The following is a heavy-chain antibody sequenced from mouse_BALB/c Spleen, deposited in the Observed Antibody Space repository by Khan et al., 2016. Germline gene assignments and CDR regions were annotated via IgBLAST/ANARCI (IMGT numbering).Heavy chain of an antibody. V-gene: IGHV5-12*02. CDR2: ISNGGGST. CDR1: GFTFSDYY. D-gene: IGHD4-1*02. Sequence: EVELVESGGGLVQPGGSLKLSCATSGFTFSDYYMYWVRQTPEKRLEWVAYISNGGGSTYYPDTVKGRFTISRDNAKNTLYLQMSRLKSEDTAMYYCARPQLGAFVDWGQGTTLTVSS. J-gene: IGHJ2*01. CDR3: ARPQLGAFVD.